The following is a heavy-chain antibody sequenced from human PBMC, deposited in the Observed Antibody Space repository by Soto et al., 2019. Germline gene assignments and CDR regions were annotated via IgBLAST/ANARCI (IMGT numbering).Heavy chain of an antibody. D-gene: IGHD6-13*01. Sequence: GAAVKVSCKASGYTFTSYGISWVRQAPGQGLEWMGWISAYNGNTNYAQKLQGRVTMTTDTSTSTAYMELRSLRSDDTAVYYCARTHPGIAASSARYWGQGTLVTVSS. J-gene: IGHJ4*02. V-gene: IGHV1-18*04. CDR2: ISAYNGNT. CDR1: GYTFTSYG. CDR3: ARTHPGIAASSARY.